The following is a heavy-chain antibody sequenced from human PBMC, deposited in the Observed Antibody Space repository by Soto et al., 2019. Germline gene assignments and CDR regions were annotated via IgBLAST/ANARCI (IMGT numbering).Heavy chain of an antibody. J-gene: IGHJ3*02. Sequence: PSETLSLTCTVSGGSISSYYWSWIRQPPGKGLEWIGYIYYSGSTNYNPSLKSRVTISVDTSKNQFSLKLSSVTAADTAVYYFSTETMVRGRGAVDIWGQGTMVTVSS. CDR3: STETMVRGRGAVDI. CDR1: GGSISSYY. V-gene: IGHV4-59*08. D-gene: IGHD3-10*01. CDR2: IYYSGST.